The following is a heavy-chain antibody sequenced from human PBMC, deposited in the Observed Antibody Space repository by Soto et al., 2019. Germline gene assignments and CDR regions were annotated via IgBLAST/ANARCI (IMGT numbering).Heavy chain of an antibody. J-gene: IGHJ6*02. CDR2: IIPIFGTA. V-gene: IGHV1-69*12. CDR3: ARHVPAAGYYYGMDV. D-gene: IGHD2-2*01. CDR1: GGTFSSYA. Sequence: QVQLVQSGAEVKKPGSSVKVSCKASGGTFSSYAISWVRQAPGQGLEWMGGIIPIFGTATYAQKFQGRVTITAYESTSTASMELSSLTSEDTAVYYCARHVPAAGYYYGMDVWGQGTTVTVSS.